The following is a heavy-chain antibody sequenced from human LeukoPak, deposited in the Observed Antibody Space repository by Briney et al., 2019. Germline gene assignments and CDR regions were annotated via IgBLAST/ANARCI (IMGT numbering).Heavy chain of an antibody. CDR2: IYSDNT. CDR3: AKQGYYYYMDV. J-gene: IGHJ6*03. CDR1: GFTVSSNS. Sequence: GGSLRLSCTVSGFTVSSNSMSWVRQAPGKGLEWVSFIYSDNTHYSDSVKGRFTISRDNSKNTLYLQMNSLRAEDTAVYYCAKQGYYYYMDVWGKGTTVTVS. V-gene: IGHV3-53*01.